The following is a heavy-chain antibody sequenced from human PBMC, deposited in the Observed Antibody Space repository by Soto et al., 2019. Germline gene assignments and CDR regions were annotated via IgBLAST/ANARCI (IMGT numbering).Heavy chain of an antibody. CDR1: GGSISSYY. CDR2: IYYSGST. CDR3: ASVMDDYGDSRRFDS. Sequence: SETLSLTCTVSGGSISSYYWSWIRQPPGKGLEWIGYIYYSGSTNYNPSLKSRVTISVDTSKNQFSLKLSSVTAADTAVYYCASVMDDYGDSRRFDSWGQGTLVNVSS. J-gene: IGHJ5*01. V-gene: IGHV4-59*01. D-gene: IGHD4-17*01.